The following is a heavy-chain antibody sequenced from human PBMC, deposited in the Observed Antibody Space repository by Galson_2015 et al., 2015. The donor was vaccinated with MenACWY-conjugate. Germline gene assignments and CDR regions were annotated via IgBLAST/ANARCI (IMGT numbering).Heavy chain of an antibody. D-gene: IGHD6-6*01. V-gene: IGHV3-74*01. CDR2: INSDGSST. CDR3: ARSSYSSSYFDY. CDR1: GFTFSSYW. J-gene: IGHJ4*02. Sequence: SLRLSCAASGFTFSSYWMHWVRHAPGKGLVWVSRINSDGSSTTYADSVKGRFTISRGNAKNTLYVQMNSLGAEDSAVYYCARSSYSSSYFDYWGQGTLVTVSS.